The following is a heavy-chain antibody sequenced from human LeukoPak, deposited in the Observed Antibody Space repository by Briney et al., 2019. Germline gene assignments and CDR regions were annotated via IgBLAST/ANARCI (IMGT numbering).Heavy chain of an antibody. V-gene: IGHV3-66*01. Sequence: GGSLRLSCAASGFTVSSNYMSWVRQAPGKGLEWVSGIYTGGDTYYSDSVKDRFTISRDNSKNTLYLQMNSLRAEDTAVYYCTKGLWAGVSAARDWGQGTLVTVSS. CDR1: GFTVSSNY. CDR3: TKGLWAGVSAARD. CDR2: IYTGGDT. J-gene: IGHJ4*02. D-gene: IGHD3-10*01.